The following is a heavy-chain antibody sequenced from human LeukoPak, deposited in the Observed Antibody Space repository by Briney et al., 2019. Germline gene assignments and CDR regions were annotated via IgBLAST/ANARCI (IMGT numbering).Heavy chain of an antibody. CDR1: GGSISIISSSTYY. V-gene: IGHV4-39*01. CDR2: LYYGENS. J-gene: IGHJ4*02. Sequence: PSETLSLTCTVSGGSISIISSSTYYWGWIRQAPGKGLEWIGSLYYGENSHYNPSLKSRATLSVDTSNNQFSLKLTSVTAADAAVYLCARQLPTAAADTRGYFDYWGQGTVVTVSS. D-gene: IGHD6-25*01. CDR3: ARQLPTAAADTRGYFDY.